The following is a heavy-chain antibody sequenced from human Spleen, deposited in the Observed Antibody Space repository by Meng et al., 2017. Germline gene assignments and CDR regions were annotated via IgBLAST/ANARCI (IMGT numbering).Heavy chain of an antibody. V-gene: IGHV1-2*06. D-gene: IGHD6-13*01. Sequence: QVQPVRAGAEVKRPGASVKVSCKGSGYTFTAYWIHWMRQAPGQGLEWMGRIDPKSGDTHYAQRFQGRVTMTGDTSISTAYMELSGLRSDDTAMYYCARDEDISAAGKLFGDYWGQGTLVTVSS. CDR1: GYTFTAYW. J-gene: IGHJ4*02. CDR3: ARDEDISAAGKLFGDY. CDR2: IDPKSGDT.